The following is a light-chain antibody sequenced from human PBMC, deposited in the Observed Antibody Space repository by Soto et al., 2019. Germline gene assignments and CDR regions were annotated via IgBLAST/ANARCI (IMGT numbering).Light chain of an antibody. J-gene: IGKJ4*01. CDR2: LIS. V-gene: IGKV1D-12*01. CDR1: QGISKY. Sequence: DIQMTQSPSFVSASVGDRVTITCRASQGISKYLAWYQQTPGKPPKLLISLISDLQSGVPSRFSGSGSGTDFSLTISSLQPEDFATYYCQQGYSFPLTFGGGTEVEIK. CDR3: QQGYSFPLT.